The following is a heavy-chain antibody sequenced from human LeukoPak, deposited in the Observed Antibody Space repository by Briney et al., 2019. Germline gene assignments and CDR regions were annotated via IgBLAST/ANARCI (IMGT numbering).Heavy chain of an antibody. CDR3: VGFWSGYPTHAFDI. D-gene: IGHD3-3*01. CDR2: IKQDGSEK. Sequence: GGSLRLSCAASGFTFSSYWMSWVRQAPGKGLEWVANIKQDGSEKYYVDSVKGRFTISRDNAKNSLYLQMNSLRAEDTAVYYCVGFWSGYPTHAFDIRGQGTMVTVSS. J-gene: IGHJ3*02. CDR1: GFTFSSYW. V-gene: IGHV3-7*01.